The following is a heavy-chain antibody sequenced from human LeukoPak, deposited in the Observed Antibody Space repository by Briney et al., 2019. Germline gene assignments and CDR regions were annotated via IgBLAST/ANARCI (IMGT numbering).Heavy chain of an antibody. D-gene: IGHD3-10*01. CDR3: AKRSGSGSQEYFDY. CDR2: IGVSDAST. J-gene: IGHJ4*02. CDR1: GFTFSRYA. V-gene: IGHV3-23*01. Sequence: GGSLRLSCVISGFTFSRYAVHWVRQAPGKGLEWVSGIGVSDASTYYADSVKGRFIVSRDTSKNTLYLQMNSLRAEDTAMYYCAKRSGSGSQEYFDYWGKGTVVTVSS.